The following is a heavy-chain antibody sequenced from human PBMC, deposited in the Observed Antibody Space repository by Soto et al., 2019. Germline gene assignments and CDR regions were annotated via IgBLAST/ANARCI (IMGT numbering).Heavy chain of an antibody. J-gene: IGHJ5*02. CDR3: AGQTFTIAAASYGRSNWFDP. CDR2: IYFTGNT. Sequence: ETLSLTCSASGGSITSSSHFWGWVRQPPGKGLEWIGTIYFTGNTYYTPSLKSRLTMSIDTSKNEFSLRLNSVTAADTAVYYCAGQTFTIAAASYGRSNWFDPWGPGTLVTVPQ. V-gene: IGHV4-39*01. D-gene: IGHD6-25*01. CDR1: GGSITSSSHF.